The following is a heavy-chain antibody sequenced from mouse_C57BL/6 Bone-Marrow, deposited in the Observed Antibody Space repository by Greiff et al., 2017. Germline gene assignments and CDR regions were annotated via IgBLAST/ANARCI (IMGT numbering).Heavy chain of an antibody. CDR3: ARGGRYAMDY. J-gene: IGHJ4*01. CDR1: GYTFTSYW. V-gene: IGHV1-64*01. Sequence: QVQLQQPGAELVKPGASVKLSCKASGYTFTSYWMHWVKQRPGQGLEWIGMIHPNSGSTKYNERFKSQATLTVDKSSITSYLQLSSLTSEDSAVYYCARGGRYAMDYWGQGTSVTVSS. CDR2: IHPNSGST.